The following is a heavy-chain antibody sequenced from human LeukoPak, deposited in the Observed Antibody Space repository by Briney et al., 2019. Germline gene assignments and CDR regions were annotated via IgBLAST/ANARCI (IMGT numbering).Heavy chain of an antibody. J-gene: IGHJ4*02. D-gene: IGHD5-18*01. CDR2: IRSNTYGGTT. V-gene: IGHV3-49*04. Sequence: TGGSLRLSCTASGLLFGDYAMTWVRQAPGKGLEWVGFIRSNTYGGTTEYVATVTGRFTTSRDDSKRIAYLQMNNLKTEDTAVYYCGHSFGFVWGRGTLVTVSS. CDR3: GHSFGFV. CDR1: GLLFGDYA.